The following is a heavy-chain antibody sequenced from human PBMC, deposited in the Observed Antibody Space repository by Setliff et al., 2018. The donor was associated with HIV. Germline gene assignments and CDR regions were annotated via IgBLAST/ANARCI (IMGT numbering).Heavy chain of an antibody. V-gene: IGHV4-39*01. CDR1: DDSFSTSDYW. Sequence: SETLSLTCTVSDDSFSTSDYWWAWVRQPPGKGLEWIGSIYRDGRTYYSPSLKSRVTISVDTSKNRFSLKLSSVTATDTAVYYCARQLASGFWAFDIWGQGTMVTVSS. J-gene: IGHJ3*02. D-gene: IGHD3-22*01. CDR3: ARQLASGFWAFDI. CDR2: IYRDGRT.